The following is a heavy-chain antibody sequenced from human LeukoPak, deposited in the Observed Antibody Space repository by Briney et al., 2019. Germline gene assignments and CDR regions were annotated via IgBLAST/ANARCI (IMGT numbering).Heavy chain of an antibody. CDR1: GYTFTDYY. CDR3: ARGCVVATLAGVFDP. D-gene: IGHD2-2*01. J-gene: IGHJ5*02. Sequence: GASVKVSCKASGYTFTDYYMHWVRQAPGQGLEWMGWINPNSGNTGYAQKFQGRVTMTRNTSISTAYMELSSLRSEDTAVYYCARGCVVATLAGVFDPWGQGTLVTVSS. V-gene: IGHV1-8*02. CDR2: INPNSGNT.